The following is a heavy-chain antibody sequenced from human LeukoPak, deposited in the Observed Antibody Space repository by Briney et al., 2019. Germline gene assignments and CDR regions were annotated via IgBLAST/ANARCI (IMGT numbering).Heavy chain of an antibody. CDR1: GYRFTNYW. Sequence: GESLKISCKGSGYRFTNYWIGWVRQMPGKGLEWMGIIYPGDSDTRYSPSFQGQVTISADKSISTAYLQWSSLKASDTAMYYCARPNTAMATDAFDIWGQGTMVTVSS. V-gene: IGHV5-51*01. J-gene: IGHJ3*02. D-gene: IGHD5-18*01. CDR3: ARPNTAMATDAFDI. CDR2: IYPGDSDT.